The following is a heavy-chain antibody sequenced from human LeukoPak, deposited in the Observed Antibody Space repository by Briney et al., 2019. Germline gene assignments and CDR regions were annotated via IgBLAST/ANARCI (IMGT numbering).Heavy chain of an antibody. V-gene: IGHV3-74*01. CDR1: GFTFSSYW. D-gene: IGHD3-22*01. CDR3: ARTYDSSGPFGY. J-gene: IGHJ4*02. Sequence: GGSLRLSCAASGFTFSSYWMHWVRQAPGKGLVWVSRINSDGSSTSYADSVKGRFAISRDNAKNTLYPKMNSLRAEDTAVYYCARTYDSSGPFGYWGQGTLVTVSS. CDR2: INSDGSST.